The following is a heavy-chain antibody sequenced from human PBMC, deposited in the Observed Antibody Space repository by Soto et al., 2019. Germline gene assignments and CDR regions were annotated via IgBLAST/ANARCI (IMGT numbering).Heavy chain of an antibody. CDR1: GFTFSNYD. V-gene: IGHV3-48*02. D-gene: IGHD3-22*01. CDR3: ARAFGYYDISGYYGTFYYYGMDV. CDR2: ISSSSSTI. J-gene: IGHJ6*02. Sequence: PGGSLRLSCAASGFTFSNYDMNWVRQAPGKGLEWVSYISSSSSTIYYADSVRGRFTISRDNAQNSLFLQMNSLRDEDTAVYHCARAFGYYDISGYYGTFYYYGMDVWGQGTTVTVSS.